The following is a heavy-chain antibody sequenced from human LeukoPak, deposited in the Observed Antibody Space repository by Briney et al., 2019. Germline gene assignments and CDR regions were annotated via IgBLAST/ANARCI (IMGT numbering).Heavy chain of an antibody. Sequence: AGSLRLSCEAAGFTFSSYAMSWVRQAPGKGLEWVSAISGSGGSTYYADSVKGRFTISRDNSKNTLYLQMTSLRAEDTAVYYCAKGNYGSFYFDYWGQGTLVTVSS. CDR1: GFTFSSYA. D-gene: IGHD6-6*01. V-gene: IGHV3-23*01. CDR2: ISGSGGST. J-gene: IGHJ4*02. CDR3: AKGNYGSFYFDY.